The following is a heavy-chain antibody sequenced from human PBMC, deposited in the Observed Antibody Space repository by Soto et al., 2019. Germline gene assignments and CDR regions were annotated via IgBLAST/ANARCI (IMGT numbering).Heavy chain of an antibody. Sequence: QVQLVQSGAEVKKPGASVKVSCKASGYTFTSYGISWVRQAPGQGLEWMGWISAYNGNTNYAQKLQGRVTMTRDTSTSTAYMELRSLRSDATAVSYCARDAQGVFLHYWGQGTVVTVSS. CDR1: GYTFTSYG. CDR3: ARDAQGVFLHY. V-gene: IGHV1-18*01. CDR2: ISAYNGNT. D-gene: IGHD3-16*01. J-gene: IGHJ4*02.